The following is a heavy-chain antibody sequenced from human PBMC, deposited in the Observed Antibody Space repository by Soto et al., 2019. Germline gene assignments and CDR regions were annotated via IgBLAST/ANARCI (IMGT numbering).Heavy chain of an antibody. CDR2: IFFTGSA. CDR3: ARDVHGMDL. Sequence: ADCLSVACAGGGGSISNCRYEWCWIRQPPGNGLEWIGKIFFTGSAHYNPSLRNRVTMSVDTSYAQFTLTTTSVCAADTAMYYCARDVHGMDLWGEGTTVTVSS. J-gene: IGHJ6*04. CDR1: GGSISNCRYE. V-gene: IGHV4-61*01.